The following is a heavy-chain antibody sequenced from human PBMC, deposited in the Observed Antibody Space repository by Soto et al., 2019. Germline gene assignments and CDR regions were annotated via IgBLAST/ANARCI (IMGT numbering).Heavy chain of an antibody. Sequence: LLHPSETLSLTCTVSGGSISSYYWSWIRQPPGKGLEWIGYIYYSGSTNYTPSLKSRVTISVDTSKNQFSLKLSSVTAADTAVYYCARHAGGLWFGEFYFDYWGQGTLVTVSS. J-gene: IGHJ4*02. CDR3: ARHAGGLWFGEFYFDY. CDR1: GGSISSYY. D-gene: IGHD3-10*01. V-gene: IGHV4-59*08. CDR2: IYYSGST.